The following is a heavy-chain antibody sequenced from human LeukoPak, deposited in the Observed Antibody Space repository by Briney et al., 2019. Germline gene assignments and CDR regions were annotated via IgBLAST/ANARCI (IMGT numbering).Heavy chain of an antibody. D-gene: IGHD3-10*01. V-gene: IGHV3-23*01. J-gene: IGHJ4*02. CDR2: IRSSGDRT. CDR3: AKDRQSNYFGSGSSLAD. Sequence: GGSLRLSCAVSGFTFSNYAMSWVRQAPGKGLEWVSIIRSSGDRTYYADAVKGRFTISRDNSKNTLHLQMNSLRVEDSALYYCAKDRQSNYFGSGSSLADWGQGTLVTVSS. CDR1: GFTFSNYA.